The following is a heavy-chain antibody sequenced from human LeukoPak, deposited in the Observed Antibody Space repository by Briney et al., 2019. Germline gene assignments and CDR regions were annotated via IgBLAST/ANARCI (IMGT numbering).Heavy chain of an antibody. D-gene: IGHD6-13*01. J-gene: IGHJ4*02. CDR3: ARVGMAAAGTSLDY. Sequence: GGSLRLSCAASGFTFSSYWMSWVRQAPGKGLEWVASIKRDGSEKYYVDSVKGRFTISRDNAKSSLYLQMNSLRAEDTAVYYCARVGMAAAGTSLDYWGQGTLVTVSS. CDR2: IKRDGSEK. CDR1: GFTFSSYW. V-gene: IGHV3-7*05.